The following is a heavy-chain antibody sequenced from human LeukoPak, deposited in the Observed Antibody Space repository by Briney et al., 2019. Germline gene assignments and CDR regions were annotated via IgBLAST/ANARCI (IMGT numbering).Heavy chain of an antibody. J-gene: IGHJ4*02. V-gene: IGHV4-59*11. CDR3: ATIKRGNIFGYFDF. D-gene: IGHD5-18*01. CDR1: GASMNTHY. CDR2: MLDTVTT. Sequence: SETLSLTCAVSGASMNTHYWSWVRQPPGKGLEWIGYMLDTVTTKDNPSLKSRFTLSADTSKNQFSLRLTSVTAADTAVYYCATIKRGNIFGYFDFWGQGIPVTVSS.